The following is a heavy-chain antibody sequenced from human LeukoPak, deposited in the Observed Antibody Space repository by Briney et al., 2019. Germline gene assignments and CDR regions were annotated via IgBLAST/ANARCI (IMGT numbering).Heavy chain of an antibody. J-gene: IGHJ3*02. CDR1: GGPISSYY. CDR3: ARYLGYCSSTSCYKAASNAFDI. Sequence: SETLSLTCTVSGGPISSYYWSWIRQPPGKGLEWIGYIYYSGSTNYNPSLKSRVTISVDTSKNQFSLKLSSVTAADTAVYYCARYLGYCSSTSCYKAASNAFDIWGQGTMVTVSS. V-gene: IGHV4-59*01. CDR2: IYYSGST. D-gene: IGHD2-2*02.